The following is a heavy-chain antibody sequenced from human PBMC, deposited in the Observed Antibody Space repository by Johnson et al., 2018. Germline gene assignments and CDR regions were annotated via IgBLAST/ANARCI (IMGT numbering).Heavy chain of an antibody. V-gene: IGHV3-21*01. CDR3: ARSIVGAV. J-gene: IGHJ3*01. Sequence: VQLVESGGGLVKPGGSVRLSCAASEFSFSIYTINWVRQAPGKGLERVSSISSSSSTIYYADSVKGRFTISRDNAKNSLYLQMNSLRDEDTAVYYCARSIVGAVWGQGTMVTVSS. CDR2: ISSSSSTI. CDR1: EFSFSIYT. D-gene: IGHD1-26*01.